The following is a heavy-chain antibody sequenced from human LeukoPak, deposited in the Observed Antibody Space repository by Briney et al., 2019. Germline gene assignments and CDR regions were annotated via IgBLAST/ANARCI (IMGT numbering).Heavy chain of an antibody. CDR3: AKSSGYYDFWSATR. V-gene: IGHV3-23*01. CDR2: ISGSGGST. CDR1: GFTFSSYA. J-gene: IGHJ4*02. D-gene: IGHD3-3*01. Sequence: GGSLRLSCAASGFTFSSYAMSWVRQAPGKGLEWVSAISGSGGSTCYADSVKGRFTISRDNSKNTLYLQMNSLRAEDTAVYYCAKSSGYYDFWSATRWGQGTLVTVSS.